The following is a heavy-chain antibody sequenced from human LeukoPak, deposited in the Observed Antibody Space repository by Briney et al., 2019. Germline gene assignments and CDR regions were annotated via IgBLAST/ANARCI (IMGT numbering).Heavy chain of an antibody. CDR2: IYYSGNT. J-gene: IGHJ4*02. Sequence: PSETLSLTCTVSGGSISSYYWSWIRQPPGKELEWIGYIYYSGNTNYNPSLKSRVTISIDTSKNQFSLKLSSVTAADTAVYYCARETYDSSGPGRRFDYWGQGTLVTVSS. D-gene: IGHD3-22*01. V-gene: IGHV4-59*12. CDR3: ARETYDSSGPGRRFDY. CDR1: GGSISSYY.